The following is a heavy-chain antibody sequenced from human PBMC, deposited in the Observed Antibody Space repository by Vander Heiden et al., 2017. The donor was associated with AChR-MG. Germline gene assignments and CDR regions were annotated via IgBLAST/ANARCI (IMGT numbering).Heavy chain of an antibody. CDR1: GLTFSSYG. CDR2: ISYDGSNK. Sequence: QVQLVESGGGVVQPGRSLRLPCAASGLTFSSYGIDWVRQAPGKGLEWVAVISYDGSNKYYADSVKGRFTISRDNSKNTLYLQMNSLRAEDTAVYYCAKGTGYSSSWSDYYYYMDVWGKGTTVTVSS. V-gene: IGHV3-30*18. CDR3: AKGTGYSSSWSDYYYYMDV. D-gene: IGHD6-13*01. J-gene: IGHJ6*03.